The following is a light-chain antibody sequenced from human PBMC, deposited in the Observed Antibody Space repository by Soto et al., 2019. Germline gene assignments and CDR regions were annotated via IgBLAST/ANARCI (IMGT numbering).Light chain of an antibody. V-gene: IGKV3-15*01. CDR1: QSSSIN. CDR2: AAS. Sequence: EIVLTQSPGTLSLSPGERANISGRASQSSSINLAWYQPKPGQAPSVLIYAASNRATGVPARFSGSWSGTEFTLTISSLQSEDFAVYYCQQYNNRITFGQGTRLEIK. J-gene: IGKJ5*01. CDR3: QQYNNRIT.